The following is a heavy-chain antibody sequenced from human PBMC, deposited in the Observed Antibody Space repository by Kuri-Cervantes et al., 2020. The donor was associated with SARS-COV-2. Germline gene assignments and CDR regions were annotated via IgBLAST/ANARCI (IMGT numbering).Heavy chain of an antibody. V-gene: IGHV3-30*02. Sequence: GGSLRLSCAASGFTFRNYGMHWVRQAPGKGLEWVAFIRFDGTAKLYADSVKGRFTISRDNSKNTLYLQMNSLRAEDTAVYYCAKGWGSGGADYWGQGTLVTVSS. CDR1: GFTFRNYG. CDR2: IRFDGTAK. CDR3: AKGWGSGGADY. J-gene: IGHJ4*02. D-gene: IGHD3-16*01.